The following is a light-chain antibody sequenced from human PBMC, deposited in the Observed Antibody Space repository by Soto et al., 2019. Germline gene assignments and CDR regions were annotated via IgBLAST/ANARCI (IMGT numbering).Light chain of an antibody. Sequence: DIQMTQSPSSLSASVGDRVTITCRASQTVIRYLNWYQQKPGRAPNLLIYAASSLHSGVPSRFSASGSGTEFTLTIDNLQPEDFATYYCRQSYSTLFSFGPGTKVEIK. CDR2: AAS. V-gene: IGKV1-39*01. J-gene: IGKJ3*01. CDR3: RQSYSTLFS. CDR1: QTVIRY.